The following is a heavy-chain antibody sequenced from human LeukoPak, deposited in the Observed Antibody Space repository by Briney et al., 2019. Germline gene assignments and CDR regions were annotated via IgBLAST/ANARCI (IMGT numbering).Heavy chain of an antibody. V-gene: IGHV4-4*07. D-gene: IGHD1-26*01. CDR2: ISTSGST. CDR1: GDSVSTYY. Sequence: WETLSLPCTVSGDSVSTYYWIWMRQSAGKGLEWIGHISTSGSTTYNPSLKSRVSMSVDTSKKQFSLKLNSVTAADAAGYYCAREATVVGATIIWGEGALVTVSS. J-gene: IGHJ4*02. CDR3: AREATVVGATII.